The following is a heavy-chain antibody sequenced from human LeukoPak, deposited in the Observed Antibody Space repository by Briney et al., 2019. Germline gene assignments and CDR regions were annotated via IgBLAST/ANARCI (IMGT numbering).Heavy chain of an antibody. D-gene: IGHD3-10*01. CDR3: ARVFGYYGSGSYTLEDY. CDR2: INPNSGGT. J-gene: IGHJ4*02. Sequence: ASVKVSCKASGYTFTGYYMHWVRQAPGQGLEWMGWINPNSGGTNYAQKFQGRVTMTRDTSISTAYMELSRLRSDDTAVYYCARVFGYYGSGSYTLEDYWGQGTLVTVSS. CDR1: GYTFTGYY. V-gene: IGHV1-2*02.